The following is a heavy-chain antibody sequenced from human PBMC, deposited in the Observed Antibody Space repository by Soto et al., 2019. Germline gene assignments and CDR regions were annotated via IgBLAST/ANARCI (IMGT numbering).Heavy chain of an antibody. Sequence: VQLLESGGGLVQPGGSLRLSCAASGFTFSSYAMSWVRQAPGKGLEWVSAISGSGGSTYYADSVKGRFTISRDNSKNTLYLQMNSLRAEDTAVYYCAKEYYDFWSGYYPEDDAFDIWGQGTMVTVSS. V-gene: IGHV3-23*01. CDR2: ISGSGGST. D-gene: IGHD3-3*01. CDR3: AKEYYDFWSGYYPEDDAFDI. J-gene: IGHJ3*02. CDR1: GFTFSSYA.